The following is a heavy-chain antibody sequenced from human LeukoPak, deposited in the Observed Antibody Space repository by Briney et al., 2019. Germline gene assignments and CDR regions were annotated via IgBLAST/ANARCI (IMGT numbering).Heavy chain of an antibody. Sequence: KSGGSLRLSCAASGFTFSSYSMNWVRQAPGKGLEWVSSISSSSCIYYADSVKGRFTISRDNAKNSLYLQMNSLRAEDTAVYYCARVSPVDYDFWSGYPRYYYYMDVWGKGTTVTVSS. CDR2: ISSSSCI. CDR3: ARVSPVDYDFWSGYPRYYYYMDV. D-gene: IGHD3-3*01. J-gene: IGHJ6*03. CDR1: GFTFSSYS. V-gene: IGHV3-21*01.